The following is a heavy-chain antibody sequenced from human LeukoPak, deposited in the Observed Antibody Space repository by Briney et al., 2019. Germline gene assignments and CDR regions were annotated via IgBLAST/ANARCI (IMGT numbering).Heavy chain of an antibody. CDR2: INPKSGGT. CDR3: ARAKAVNYGMDV. J-gene: IGHJ6*02. D-gene: IGHD4-11*01. V-gene: IGHV1-2*02. Sequence: ASVKVSCKASGYTFTDYYMYWVRQAPGQGLEWMGWINPKSGGTNYAQKFQGRVTMTRDTSIRTAYMELSRLRSDDTAVYYCARAKAVNYGMDVWGQGTTVIVSS. CDR1: GYTFTDYY.